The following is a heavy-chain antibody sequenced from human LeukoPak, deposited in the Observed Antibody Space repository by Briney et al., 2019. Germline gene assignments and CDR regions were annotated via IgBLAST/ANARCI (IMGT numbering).Heavy chain of an antibody. CDR3: AGESVSSSWSPPYYYYYMDV. J-gene: IGHJ6*03. CDR1: GGSISSGGYY. Sequence: PSQTLSLTCTVSGGSISSGGYYWSWIRQPPGKGLEWIGYIYHSGSTYYNPSLKSRVTISVDRSKNQFSLKLSSVTAADTAVYYCAGESVSSSWSPPYYYYYMDVWGKGTTVTVSS. CDR2: IYHSGST. D-gene: IGHD6-13*01. V-gene: IGHV4-30-2*01.